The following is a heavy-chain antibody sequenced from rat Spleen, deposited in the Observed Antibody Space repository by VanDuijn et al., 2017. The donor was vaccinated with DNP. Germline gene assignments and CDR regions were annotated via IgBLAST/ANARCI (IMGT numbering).Heavy chain of an antibody. CDR3: AKDLWYYAMDV. Sequence: EVQLVETGGGLVQPGRSLKLSCVASGFTFNSYWMYWIRQAPGKGLEWVASINTDGGTTYYPDSVKGRFTISRENAENTVYLQMNSLRSEDTATYYCAKDLWYYAMDVWGQGTSVTVSS. V-gene: IGHV5-58*01. D-gene: IGHD4-6*01. J-gene: IGHJ4*01. CDR2: INTDGGTT. CDR1: GFTFNSYW.